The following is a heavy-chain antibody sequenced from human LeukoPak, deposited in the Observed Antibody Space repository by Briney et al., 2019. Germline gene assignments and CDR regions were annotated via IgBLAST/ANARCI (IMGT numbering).Heavy chain of an antibody. V-gene: IGHV3-7*01. CDR1: GFTFSSYG. D-gene: IGHD3-16*01. CDR2: IKEDGSDK. CDR3: TRRLDD. Sequence: GRSLRLSCAASGFTFSSYGMHWVRQAPGKGLEFVANIKEDGSDKYYVDSVKGRFIISRDNAKNSLYLQMNGLRAEDTAVYYCTRRLDDWGQGTLVTVSS. J-gene: IGHJ4*02.